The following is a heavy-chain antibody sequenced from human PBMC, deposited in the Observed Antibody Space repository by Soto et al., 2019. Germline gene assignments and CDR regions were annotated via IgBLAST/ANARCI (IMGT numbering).Heavy chain of an antibody. CDR3: ARSYYDYVWGSYRSAHFDY. V-gene: IGHV1-46*01. J-gene: IGHJ4*02. Sequence: ASLKVSCKASGYTFTSYYMHWVRQAPGQGLEWMGIINPSGDSTSYAQKFQGRVTMTRDTSTSTVYMELSSLRSEDTAVYYCARSYYDYVWGSYRSAHFDYWGQGTLVTVSS. CDR1: GYTFTSYY. D-gene: IGHD3-16*02. CDR2: INPSGDST.